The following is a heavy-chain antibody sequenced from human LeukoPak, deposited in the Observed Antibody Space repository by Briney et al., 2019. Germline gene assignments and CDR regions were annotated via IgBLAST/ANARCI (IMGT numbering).Heavy chain of an antibody. CDR1: GYTFTSYD. V-gene: IGHV1-8*01. J-gene: IGHJ4*02. CDR3: AREGIAAAADSFDY. D-gene: IGHD6-13*01. Sequence: ASVTVSFTASGYTFTSYDINWVRQATGQGLEWMGWMNPNSGNTGYAQKFQGRVTMTRNTSISTAYMELSSLRSEDTAVYYCAREGIAAAADSFDYWGQGTLVTVSS. CDR2: MNPNSGNT.